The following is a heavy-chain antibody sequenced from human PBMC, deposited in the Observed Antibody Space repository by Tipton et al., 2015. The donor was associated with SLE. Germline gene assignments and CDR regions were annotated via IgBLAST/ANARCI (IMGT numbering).Heavy chain of an antibody. D-gene: IGHD1-26*01. CDR1: GFTFRTYR. V-gene: IGHV3-74*01. J-gene: IGHJ4*02. CDR3: AKETPWVGVFNY. Sequence: SLRLSCAASGFTFRTYRMHWVRQAPGKGLVWVSRINSDGTSTNYADSVKGRFTISRDNAKNTLYLQMNSLRAEDTAVYYCAKETPWVGVFNYWGQGTLVTVSS. CDR2: INSDGTST.